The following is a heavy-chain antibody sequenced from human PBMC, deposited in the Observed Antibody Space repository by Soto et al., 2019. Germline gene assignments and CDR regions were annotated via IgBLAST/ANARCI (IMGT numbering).Heavy chain of an antibody. D-gene: IGHD2-8*01. CDR1: GGSVSSGSYY. J-gene: IGHJ4*02. CDR2: IYYSGST. V-gene: IGHV4-61*01. Sequence: SETLSLTCTVSGGSVSSGSYYWSWIRQPPGKGLEWIGYIYYSGSTNYNPSPKSRVTISVDTSKNQFSLKLSSVTAADTAVYYCARMGYCTNGVCPLDYWGQGTTVTVSS. CDR3: ARMGYCTNGVCPLDY.